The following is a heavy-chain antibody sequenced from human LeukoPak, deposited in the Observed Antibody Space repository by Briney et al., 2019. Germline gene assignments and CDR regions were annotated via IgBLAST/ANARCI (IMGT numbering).Heavy chain of an antibody. V-gene: IGHV1-46*01. Sequence: ASVKVSCKASGYTLTSYYMPWVRKAPGQGLEWMGIINPSGGSTSYAQKFQGRVTMTRDTSTSTVYMELSSLRSEDTAVYYCARVCGRTNDAFDIWGQGTMVTVSS. CDR2: INPSGGST. CDR1: GYTLTSYY. J-gene: IGHJ3*02. D-gene: IGHD3-16*01. CDR3: ARVCGRTNDAFDI.